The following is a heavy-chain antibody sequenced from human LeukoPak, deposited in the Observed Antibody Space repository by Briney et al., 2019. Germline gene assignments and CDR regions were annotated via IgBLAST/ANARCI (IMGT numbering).Heavy chain of an antibody. CDR2: IRYDGSNK. J-gene: IGHJ4*02. V-gene: IGHV3-30*02. D-gene: IGHD2-8*01. Sequence: GGSLRLSCAASGFTFSSYGMHWVRQAPGKGLEGGAFIRYDGSNKYYADSVKGRFTISRDNSKNTLYLQMNSLRAEDTAVYYCAKDIGTNGVCYDYWGQGTLVTVSS. CDR3: AKDIGTNGVCYDY. CDR1: GFTFSSYG.